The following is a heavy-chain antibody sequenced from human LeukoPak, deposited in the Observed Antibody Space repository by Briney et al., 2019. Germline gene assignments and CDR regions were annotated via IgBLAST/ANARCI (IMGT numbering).Heavy chain of an antibody. V-gene: IGHV3-23*01. CDR2: ISGSGGST. CDR1: GFTFSSYA. CDR3: AKDVSTLWFGELFDY. J-gene: IGHJ4*02. Sequence: GGSLRLSCAASGFTFSSYAMSWVRQAPGKGLEWVSAISGSGGSTYYADSVKGRFTISRDNSKNTLYLQMNSLRTEDTAVYYCAKDVSTLWFGELFDYWGQGTLVTVSS. D-gene: IGHD3-10*01.